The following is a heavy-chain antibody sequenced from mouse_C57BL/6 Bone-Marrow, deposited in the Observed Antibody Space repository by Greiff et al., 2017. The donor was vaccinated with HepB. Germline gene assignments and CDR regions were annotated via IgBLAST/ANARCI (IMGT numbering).Heavy chain of an antibody. D-gene: IGHD2-10*01. Sequence: EVKLQESGAELVRPGASVKLSCTASGFNIKDDYMHWVKQRPEQGLEWIGWIDPENGDTEYASKFQGKATITADTSSNTAYLQLSSLTSEDTAVYYCTTPSYSLDYGGQGTTLTVSS. CDR2: IDPENGDT. CDR3: TTPSYSLDY. CDR1: GFNIKDDY. V-gene: IGHV14-4*01. J-gene: IGHJ2*01.